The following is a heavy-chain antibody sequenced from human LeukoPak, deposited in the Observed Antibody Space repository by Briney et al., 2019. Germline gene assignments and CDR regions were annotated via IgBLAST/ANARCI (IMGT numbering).Heavy chain of an antibody. V-gene: IGHV1-46*01. CDR2: INPSGGST. CDR1: GYTFTSYY. D-gene: IGHD5-18*01. Sequence: ASVKVSCKASGYTFTSYYMHWLRQAPGQGLEWMGIINPSGGSTSYAQKFQGRVTMTRDTSTSTVYMELSSLRSEDTAVYYCARGGWVGGYSYGLSHDAFDIWGQGTMVTVSS. J-gene: IGHJ3*02. CDR3: ARGGWVGGYSYGLSHDAFDI.